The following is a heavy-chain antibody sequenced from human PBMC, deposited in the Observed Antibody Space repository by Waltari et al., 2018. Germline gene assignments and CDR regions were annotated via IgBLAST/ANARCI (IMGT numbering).Heavy chain of an antibody. J-gene: IGHJ4*02. V-gene: IGHV1-24*01. D-gene: IGHD3-22*01. CDR1: GYTLTELS. Sequence: VQLVESGGGLVQPGASVKVSCKVSGYTLTELSMHWVRQAPGKGLEWMGGFDPEDGETIYAQKFQGRVTMTEDTSTDTAYMELSSLRSEDTAVYYCATANYYDSSGYRQVFDYWGQGTLVTVSS. CDR2: FDPEDGET. CDR3: ATANYYDSSGYRQVFDY.